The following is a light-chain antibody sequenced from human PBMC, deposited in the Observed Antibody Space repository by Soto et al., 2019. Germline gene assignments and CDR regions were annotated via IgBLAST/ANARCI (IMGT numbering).Light chain of an antibody. J-gene: IGLJ1*01. CDR1: SSNIGINP. CDR2: DNK. CDR3: GTWDSSLSALYV. Sequence: QSVLTQPASASGTPGQRVTISCSGDSSNIGINPVAWYQQLPGMAPKLLIYDNKKRPSGVPDRFSGSRSGTSASLAISGLQSEDEADYYCGTWDSSLSALYVFGTGTKVTVL. V-gene: IGLV1-44*01.